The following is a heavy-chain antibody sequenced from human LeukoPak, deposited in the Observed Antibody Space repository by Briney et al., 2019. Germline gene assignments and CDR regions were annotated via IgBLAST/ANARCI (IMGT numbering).Heavy chain of an antibody. D-gene: IGHD5-12*01. Sequence: PSETLSLTCTVSGYSISSGYYWGWIRQPPGKGLEWIGNIYHNGSTYYNPSLKGRVIMSVDTSKNHFSLKLGSVTAADTAVYYCAREVGWLHPEGAFDIWGQGTMVTVSS. CDR3: AREVGWLHPEGAFDI. V-gene: IGHV4-38-2*02. CDR1: GYSISSGYY. CDR2: IYHNGST. J-gene: IGHJ3*02.